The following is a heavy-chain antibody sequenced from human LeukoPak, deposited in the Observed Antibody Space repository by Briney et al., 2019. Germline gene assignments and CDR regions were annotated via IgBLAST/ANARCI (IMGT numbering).Heavy chain of an antibody. J-gene: IGHJ5*02. D-gene: IGHD6-13*01. Sequence: SETLSLTCTVSGDSISSYYWNWIRQPAGKGLQWIGRIYTIGRTNYNPSLKSRVTMSVDTSKNQFSLRLSSVTAADTAVYYCARDQGTGQHLEYNWFDPWGQGTLVTVSS. CDR3: ARDQGTGQHLEYNWFDP. V-gene: IGHV4-4*07. CDR1: GDSISSYY. CDR2: IYTIGRT.